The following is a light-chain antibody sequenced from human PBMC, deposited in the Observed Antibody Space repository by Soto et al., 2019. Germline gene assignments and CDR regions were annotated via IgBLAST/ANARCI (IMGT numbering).Light chain of an antibody. Sequence: QSVLTQPPSASGTPGQRVTITCDGSSSNIGSNYVYWYQQLPGAAPKLLIDRNNQRPSGVPGRFSGYKSGTSASLAISGLRSEDEADYYCASWDDSLSGPGFGGGTKLPVL. CDR3: ASWDDSLSGPG. CDR2: RNN. CDR1: SSNIGSNY. J-gene: IGLJ2*01. V-gene: IGLV1-47*01.